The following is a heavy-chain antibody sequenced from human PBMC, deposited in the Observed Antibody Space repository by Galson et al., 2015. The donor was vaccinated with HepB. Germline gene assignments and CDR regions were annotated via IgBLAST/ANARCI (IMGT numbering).Heavy chain of an antibody. V-gene: IGHV3-7*01. Sequence: SLRLSCAASGFTFSRSWMSWVRQAPGKGLEWVANIKEDGNEKYYVESVKGRFTISRDNAKNSLYLQVNSLRAEDTAVYCCAIVVRSTSFDYWGHGTLFTVSS. CDR2: IKEDGNEK. D-gene: IGHD2-21*01. CDR3: AIVVRSTSFDY. J-gene: IGHJ4*01. CDR1: GFTFSRSW.